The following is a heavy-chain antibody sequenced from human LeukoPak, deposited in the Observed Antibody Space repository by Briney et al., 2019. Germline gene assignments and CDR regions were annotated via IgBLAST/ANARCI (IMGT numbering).Heavy chain of an antibody. CDR1: GFTFSSYG. D-gene: IGHD3-10*01. CDR3: AKDVHYYGSGSYLGGFDY. CDR2: IWYDGSNK. J-gene: IGHJ4*02. V-gene: IGHV3-33*06. Sequence: GGSLRLSCAASGFTFSSYGMHWVRQAPGKGLEWVAVIWYDGSNKYYGDCVKGRFTISRDNSKNTLYLQMKRLRAEDTAVYYCAKDVHYYGSGSYLGGFDYWGQGTLVTVSS.